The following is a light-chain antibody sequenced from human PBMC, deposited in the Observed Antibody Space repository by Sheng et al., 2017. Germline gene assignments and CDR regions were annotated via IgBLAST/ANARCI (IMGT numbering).Light chain of an antibody. CDR1: SSDVGGYNS. V-gene: IGLV2-8*01. CDR2: EVS. CDR3: SSYAGRNGVL. Sequence: QSALTQPPSASGSPGQSVTISCAGTSSDVGGYNSVSWYQQHPGKAPRLMIYEVSQRPSGVPDRFSGSKSGNTASLSVSGLQAEDEGDYYCSSYAGRNGVLFGAGTKLTVL. J-gene: IGLJ2*01.